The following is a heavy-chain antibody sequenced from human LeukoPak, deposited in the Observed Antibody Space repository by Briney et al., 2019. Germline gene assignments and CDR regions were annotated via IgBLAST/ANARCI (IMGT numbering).Heavy chain of an antibody. J-gene: IGHJ5*02. CDR2: INQSGTT. CDR3: ARHYLRQRLAPYNWFDP. Sequence: SETLSLTCAVYGGSFSAYVWSWIRQSPGKGLQWIGEINQSGTTNYNPSLKSRVTISANTSKNQVSLNVTSVTAADTAVYYCARHYLRQRLAPYNWFDPWGQGTRVTVSS. D-gene: IGHD6-25*01. CDR1: GGSFSAYV. V-gene: IGHV4-34*01.